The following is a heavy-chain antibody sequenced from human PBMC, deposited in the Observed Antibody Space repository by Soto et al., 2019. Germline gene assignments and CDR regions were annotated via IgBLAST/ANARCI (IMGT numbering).Heavy chain of an antibody. Sequence: QVQLQQSGPGLVKPSQTLSLTCAISGDSVSSNSVAWNWIRQSPSRGLEWLGRTYYASKWYNDYAESVKSRIIITPDTSKNQISLQLNSVTPEDTSVYYCAQGKYTSGRNYYHGMDVWGQGTTVTVSS. CDR1: GDSVSSNSVA. J-gene: IGHJ6*02. CDR2: TYYASKWYN. D-gene: IGHD6-19*01. CDR3: AQGKYTSGRNYYHGMDV. V-gene: IGHV6-1*01.